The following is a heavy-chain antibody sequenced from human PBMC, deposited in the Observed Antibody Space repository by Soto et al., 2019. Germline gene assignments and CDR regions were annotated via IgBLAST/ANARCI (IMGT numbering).Heavy chain of an antibody. CDR2: ISARGGST. V-gene: IGHV3-23*01. D-gene: IGHD2-2*01. CDR1: GFTFDSHE. Sequence: PGGSRRLSCAASGFTFDSHEMSWVRQAPGKGLEWVSTISARGGSTYYAPSVKGRFTVSRDNSKNTLYLQMSSLRDEDTALYYCAKYCVSTSCYARHFDSWGQGTLVTVSS. J-gene: IGHJ4*02. CDR3: AKYCVSTSCYARHFDS.